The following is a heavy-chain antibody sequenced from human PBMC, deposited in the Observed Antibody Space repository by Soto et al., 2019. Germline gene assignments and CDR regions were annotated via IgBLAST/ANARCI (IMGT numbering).Heavy chain of an antibody. V-gene: IGHV3-30*03. J-gene: IGHJ4*02. CDR2: MSYDGSDT. D-gene: IGHD3-10*02. Sequence: QVQLVESGGGVAQPGRSLRLSCVGSGFIFSNHGMHWVRQTPGKGLEWVAFMSYDGSDTFYADSVKGRFTISRDNSKNTLFLHMSNLRAEDTAMYYCTIVRVADSALDHWGQGTLDTVSS. CDR1: GFIFSNHG. CDR3: TIVRVADSALDH.